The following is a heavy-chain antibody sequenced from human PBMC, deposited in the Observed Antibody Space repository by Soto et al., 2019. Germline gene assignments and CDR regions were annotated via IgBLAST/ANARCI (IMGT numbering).Heavy chain of an antibody. CDR1: GLSFSTYT. CDR3: ARSSLGILRFLEWSFDY. Sequence: GGSLRLSCAASGLSFSTYTMSWVRQAPGKGLEWVSSISSSSSYIYYSDSMKGRFTISRDNAKNSLFLQMNSLRLEDTAVYYCARSSLGILRFLEWSFDYWGQGTLVTVSS. D-gene: IGHD3-3*01. V-gene: IGHV3-21*01. CDR2: ISSSSSYI. J-gene: IGHJ4*02.